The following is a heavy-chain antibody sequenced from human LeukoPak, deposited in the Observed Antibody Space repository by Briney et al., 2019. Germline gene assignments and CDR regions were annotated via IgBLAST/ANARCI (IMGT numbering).Heavy chain of an antibody. CDR1: GFTLSSYA. CDR2: VSGSGGST. Sequence: GGSLRLSCAASGFTLSSYAMSWVRQAPGKGLEWVSVVSGSGGSTFYADSVKGGFTISRDNSKNTLYLQMNSLRAEDTAVYYCAKEGVLAATIYNWFDPWGQGTLVTVSS. V-gene: IGHV3-23*01. CDR3: AKEGVLAATIYNWFDP. D-gene: IGHD2-15*01. J-gene: IGHJ5*02.